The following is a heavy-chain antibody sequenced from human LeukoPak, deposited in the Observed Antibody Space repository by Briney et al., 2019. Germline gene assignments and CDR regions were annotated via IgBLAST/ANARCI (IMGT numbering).Heavy chain of an antibody. V-gene: IGHV4-30-4*01. Sequence: SETLSLTCTVSGGSISSGDYYWSWIRQPPGKGLEWIGYIYYSGSTYYDPSLKSRVTISVDTSKNQFSLKLSSVTAADTAVYYCARAPLPYYYGSGSYSGGMDVWGQGTTVTVSS. D-gene: IGHD3-10*01. CDR2: IYYSGST. CDR3: ARAPLPYYYGSGSYSGGMDV. CDR1: GGSISSGDYY. J-gene: IGHJ6*02.